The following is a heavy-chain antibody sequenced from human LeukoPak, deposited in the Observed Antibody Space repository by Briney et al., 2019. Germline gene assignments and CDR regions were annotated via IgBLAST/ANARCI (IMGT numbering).Heavy chain of an antibody. J-gene: IGHJ4*02. CDR2: IVPILGIA. D-gene: IGHD2-2*01. CDR1: GGTFSSYT. Sequence: SVKVSCKASGGTFSSYTISWVRQAPGQGLEWMGRIVPILGIANYAQKFQGRVTITADKSTSTAYMELSSLRSEDTAVYYCASDCSSTSCYGYWGQGTLVTVSS. V-gene: IGHV1-69*02. CDR3: ASDCSSTSCYGY.